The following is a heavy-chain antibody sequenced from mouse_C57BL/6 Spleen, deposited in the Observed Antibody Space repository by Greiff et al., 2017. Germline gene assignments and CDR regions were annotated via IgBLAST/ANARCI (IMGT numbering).Heavy chain of an antibody. J-gene: IGHJ1*03. D-gene: IGHD1-1*01. CDR1: GFTFSDFY. Sequence: EVNVVESGGGLVQSGRSLRLSCATSGFTFSDFYMEWVRQAPGKGLEWIAASRNKANDYTTEYSAAVKGQFIVSRDTSQSILYLQMNALRAEDTAIYYCARNYYGSGDFDVWGTGTTVTVSS. V-gene: IGHV7-1*01. CDR3: ARNYYGSGDFDV. CDR2: SRNKANDYTT.